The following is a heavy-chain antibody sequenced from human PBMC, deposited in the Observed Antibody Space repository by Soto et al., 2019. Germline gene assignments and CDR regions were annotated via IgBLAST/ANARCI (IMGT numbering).Heavy chain of an antibody. Sequence: GGSLRLSCAASGFTFSSYAMSWVRQAPGKGLEWVSAISGSGGSTYYADSVKGRFTISRDNSKNTLYLQMNSLRAEDTAVYYCAKDPQYSSSWEPPSFDYWGQGTLVTVSS. CDR3: AKDPQYSSSWEPPSFDY. CDR1: GFTFSSYA. D-gene: IGHD6-13*01. J-gene: IGHJ4*02. V-gene: IGHV3-23*01. CDR2: ISGSGGST.